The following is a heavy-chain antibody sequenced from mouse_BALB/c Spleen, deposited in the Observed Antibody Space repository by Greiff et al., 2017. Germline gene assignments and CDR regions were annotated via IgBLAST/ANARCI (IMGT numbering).Heavy chain of an antibody. CDR3: NAGGSSVY. CDR1: GFTITDYY. V-gene: IGHV14-4*02. J-gene: IGHJ2*01. CDR2: IDPENGDT. D-gene: IGHD1-1*01. Sequence: EVQLQQSGAELVRSGASVKLSCTASGFTITDYYMHWVKQRPEQGLEWIGWIDPENGDTEYAPKFQGKATMTADTSSNTAYLQLSSLTSEDTAVYYCNAGGSSVYWGQGTTLTVSS.